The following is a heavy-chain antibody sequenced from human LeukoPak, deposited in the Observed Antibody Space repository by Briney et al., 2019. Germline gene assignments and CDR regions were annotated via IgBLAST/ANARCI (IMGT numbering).Heavy chain of an antibody. V-gene: IGHV3-11*04. CDR3: ARSWAYYYDSSGLAHAFDI. J-gene: IGHJ3*02. D-gene: IGHD3-22*01. CDR1: GFTFSDYY. Sequence: GGSLRLSCAASGFTFSDYYMSWIRQAPGKGLEWVSYISSSGSTIYYADSVKGRFTISRDNAKNSLYLQMNSLRAEDTAVYYCARSWAYYYDSSGLAHAFDIWGQGTMVTVSS. CDR2: ISSSGSTI.